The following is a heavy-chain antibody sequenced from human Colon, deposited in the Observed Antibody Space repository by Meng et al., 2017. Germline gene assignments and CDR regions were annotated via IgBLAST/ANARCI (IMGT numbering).Heavy chain of an antibody. CDR3: AREFGGLRSFEY. J-gene: IGHJ4*02. CDR2: INAGNGDT. CDR1: GYTFTTYA. V-gene: IGHV1-3*01. D-gene: IGHD3-10*01. Sequence: QVQLVQSGPEVKKPGASVKVSCKASGYTFTTYALHWVRQAPGQTLEWMGWINAGNGDTEYSQNFQGRVTLTRDTSASTAYMELTSLRSEDTAVYYCAREFGGLRSFEYWGRGTLVTVSS.